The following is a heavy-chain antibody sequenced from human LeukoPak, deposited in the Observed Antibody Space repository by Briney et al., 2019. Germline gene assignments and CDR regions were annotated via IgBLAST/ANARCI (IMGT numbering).Heavy chain of an antibody. J-gene: IGHJ6*02. CDR3: ARLPLTGYSRGYYYGMDV. CDR1: GGTFSRYA. Sequence: ASVKVSCKASGGTFSRYAISWVRQAPGQGLEWMGGIIPIFGTANHAQKFQGRVTITADESTSTAYMELSSLRSEDTAVYYCARLPLTGYSRGYYYGMDVWGQGTTVTVSS. V-gene: IGHV1-69*13. D-gene: IGHD3-9*01. CDR2: IIPIFGTA.